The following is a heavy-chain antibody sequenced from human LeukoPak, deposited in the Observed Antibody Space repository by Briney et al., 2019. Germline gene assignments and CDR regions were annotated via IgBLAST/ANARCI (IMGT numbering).Heavy chain of an antibody. CDR3: ARGSYDSSDFEYFHH. CDR1: GYTFTGNY. D-gene: IGHD3-22*01. V-gene: IGHV1-2*02. J-gene: IGHJ1*01. Sequence: ASVKVSCKASGYTFTGNYMHWVRQATGQGLEWMVWINPNSGGTNYAQKFQGRVTMTRDTSIGTAYMELNRLRSDDTAVYYCARGSYDSSDFEYFHHWGQGTLVTVSS. CDR2: INPNSGGT.